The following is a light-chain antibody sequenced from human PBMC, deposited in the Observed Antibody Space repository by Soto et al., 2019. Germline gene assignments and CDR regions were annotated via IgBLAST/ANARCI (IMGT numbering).Light chain of an antibody. CDR1: SSDVGGYNY. Sequence: QSVLTQPPSASGSPGQSVTISCTGTSSDVGGYNYVSWYQQHPGKAPKLIIYEVSNRPSGISNHFSGSKSGNTASLTISGLQSEDEADYYCSLFASGNLIFGGGTKLTVL. CDR2: EVS. J-gene: IGLJ2*01. V-gene: IGLV2-14*01. CDR3: SLFASGNLI.